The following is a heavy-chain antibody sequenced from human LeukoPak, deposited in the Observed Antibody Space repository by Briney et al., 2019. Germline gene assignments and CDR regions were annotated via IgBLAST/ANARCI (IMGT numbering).Heavy chain of an antibody. Sequence: GGSLRLSCAASGFTFTDYAMHWVRQAPGRGLEWVAVMSYAGSNKYYADSVKGRFTISRDNFENTLYLQMNSLRAEDTAVYYCARPFDSSGYYRNWFDPWGQGTLVTVSS. CDR3: ARPFDSSGYYRNWFDP. D-gene: IGHD3-22*01. J-gene: IGHJ5*02. V-gene: IGHV3-30-3*01. CDR2: MSYAGSNK. CDR1: GFTFTDYA.